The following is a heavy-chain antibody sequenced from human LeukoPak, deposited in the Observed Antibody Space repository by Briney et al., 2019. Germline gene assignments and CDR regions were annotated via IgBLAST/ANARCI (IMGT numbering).Heavy chain of an antibody. CDR3: ARDPRLYCSGGSCPGVYYYYYMDV. J-gene: IGHJ6*03. CDR1: GFTFSTYS. D-gene: IGHD2-15*01. V-gene: IGHV3-48*01. Sequence: TGGSLRLSCSASGFTFSTYSMNWVRLAPGKGLEWVSYISSGSGTVYYADSVKGRFTISRDNAKNTLYLQMNSLRAEDTAVYYCARDPRLYCSGGSCPGVYYYYYMDVWGKGTTVTVSS. CDR2: ISSGSGTV.